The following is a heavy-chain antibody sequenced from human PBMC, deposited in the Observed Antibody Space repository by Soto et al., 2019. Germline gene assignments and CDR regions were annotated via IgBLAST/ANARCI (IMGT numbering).Heavy chain of an antibody. J-gene: IGHJ6*04. Sequence: EVQLLESGGGLAQPGGSLRLSCAASGFIFSSHAMSWVRQAPGKGLEWVSGISGSGGRTFYADSVKGRLSISRDNSQNTLYLQMNSLRAEDTAVYYCAKAACGSECYCRLDVWGTGTTVTVSS. CDR2: ISGSGGRT. D-gene: IGHD2-21*01. CDR1: GFIFSSHA. V-gene: IGHV3-23*01. CDR3: AKAACGSECYCRLDV.